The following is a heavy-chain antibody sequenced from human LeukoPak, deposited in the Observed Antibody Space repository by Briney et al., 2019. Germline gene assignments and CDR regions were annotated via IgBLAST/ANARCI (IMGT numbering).Heavy chain of an antibody. CDR1: GGSISGYY. V-gene: IGHV4-59*01. Sequence: SETLSLTCTVSGGSISGYYWSWIRQPPGKGLEWIGLIHYTGSTHYNPSLESRVTISIVTSKNQFSLKLTSVTAADTAVYYCARYAAASGPNWFDPWGQGTLVTVSS. CDR2: IHYTGST. D-gene: IGHD6-13*01. CDR3: ARYAAASGPNWFDP. J-gene: IGHJ5*02.